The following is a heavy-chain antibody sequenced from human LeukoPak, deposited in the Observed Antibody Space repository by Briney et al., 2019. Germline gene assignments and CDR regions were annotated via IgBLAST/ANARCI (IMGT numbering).Heavy chain of an antibody. V-gene: IGHV4-59*01. CDR3: ARASVTTGRLLGNHYYYYYMDV. Sequence: SETLSLTCTVSGGSISSYYWSWIRQLPGKGLEWIGYIYYSGSTNYNPSLKSRVTISVDTSKNQFSLKLSSVTAADTAVYYCARASVTTGRLLGNHYYYYYMDVWGKGTTVTVSS. CDR1: GGSISSYY. D-gene: IGHD4-11*01. J-gene: IGHJ6*03. CDR2: IYYSGST.